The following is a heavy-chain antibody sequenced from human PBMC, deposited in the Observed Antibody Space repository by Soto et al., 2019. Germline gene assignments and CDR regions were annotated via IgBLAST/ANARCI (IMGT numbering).Heavy chain of an antibody. D-gene: IGHD6-13*01. CDR1: GFSLSTTGVG. CDR3: AHHSTSSCVFDY. Sequence: QITLKESGPTLVNPTQTLTLTCTFSGFSLSTTGVGVGWIRQPPGKALEGLALIYWDDDKRYSPSLRSRLTTNQHTSKNQVVLTMTDMDPVDTATFYCAHHSTSSCVFDYWGQGSLLTVSS. J-gene: IGHJ4*02. CDR2: IYWDDDK. V-gene: IGHV2-5*02.